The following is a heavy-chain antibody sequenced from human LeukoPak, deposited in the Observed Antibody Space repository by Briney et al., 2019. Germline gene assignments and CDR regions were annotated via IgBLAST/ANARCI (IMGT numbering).Heavy chain of an antibody. CDR3: ARDSLVRYFVTYNWSDP. Sequence: ASVKVSCKASGYTFTSYGISWVRQAPGQGLEWMGWISAYNGNTNYAQKLQGRVTMTTDTSTSTAYMELRSLRSDDTAVYYCARDSLVRYFVTYNWSDPWGQGTLVTVSS. J-gene: IGHJ5*02. CDR2: ISAYNGNT. V-gene: IGHV1-18*01. D-gene: IGHD3-9*01. CDR1: GYTFTSYG.